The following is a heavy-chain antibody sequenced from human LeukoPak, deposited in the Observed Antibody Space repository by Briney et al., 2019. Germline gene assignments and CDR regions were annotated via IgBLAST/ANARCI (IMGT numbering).Heavy chain of an antibody. CDR3: ARLLLGATGFDY. J-gene: IGHJ4*02. Sequence: ASVKVSCKASGCTFTGYYMHWVRQAPGQGLEWMGWINPNSGGTNYAQKFQGRVTMTRDTSISTAYMELSRLRSDDTAVYYCARLLLGATGFDYWGQGTLVTVSS. D-gene: IGHD1-26*01. CDR2: INPNSGGT. V-gene: IGHV1-2*02. CDR1: GCTFTGYY.